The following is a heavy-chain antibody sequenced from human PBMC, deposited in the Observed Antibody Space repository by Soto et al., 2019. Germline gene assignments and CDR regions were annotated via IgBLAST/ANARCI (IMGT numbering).Heavy chain of an antibody. CDR2: IIPIFGTA. J-gene: IGHJ3*02. V-gene: IGHV1-69*01. Sequence: QVQLVQSGAEVKKPGSSVKVSCKASGGTFSSYAISWVRQAPGQGLEWMGGIIPIFGTANYAQKFQGRVTITADESTSTASMELSSLRSEDTAVYYCARGFNDYGERHSAFDIWGQRTMVTVSS. CDR1: GGTFSSYA. D-gene: IGHD4-17*01. CDR3: ARGFNDYGERHSAFDI.